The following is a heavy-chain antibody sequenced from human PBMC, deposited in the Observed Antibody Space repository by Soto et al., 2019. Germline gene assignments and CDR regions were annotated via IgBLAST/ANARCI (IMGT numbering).Heavy chain of an antibody. CDR3: ARDGSSPELYFHL. V-gene: IGHV1-69*04. CDR2: IIPILGIA. D-gene: IGHD6-13*01. Sequence: SVKVSCKASGGTFSSYTISWVRQAPGQGLEWMGRIIPILGIANYAQKFQGRVTITADKSTSTAYMELSSLRSEDTAVYYCARDGSSPELYFHLWGQGTLVPVSS. CDR1: GGTFSSYT. J-gene: IGHJ1*01.